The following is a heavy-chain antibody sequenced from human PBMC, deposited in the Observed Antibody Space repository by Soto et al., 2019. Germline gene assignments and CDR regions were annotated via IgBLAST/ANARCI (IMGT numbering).Heavy chain of an antibody. CDR1: GFTFNTAW. D-gene: IGHD3-22*01. V-gene: IGHV3-15*01. CDR2: IKSKTDGGTT. J-gene: IGHJ5*02. CDR3: TTRGGYYDSSGYYYRSWFDP. Sequence: GGSLRLSCEASGFTFNTAWMTWLRQAPGKGLEWVGRIKSKTDGGTTDYAAPVKGRFTISRDDSKNTLYLQMNSLKTEDTAVYYCTTRGGYYDSSGYYYRSWFDPWGQGTLVTVSS.